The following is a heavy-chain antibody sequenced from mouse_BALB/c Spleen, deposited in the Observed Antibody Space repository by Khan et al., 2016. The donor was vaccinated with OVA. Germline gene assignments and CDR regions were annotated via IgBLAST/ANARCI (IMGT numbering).Heavy chain of an antibody. D-gene: IGHD1-1*02. CDR2: IWGGGST. CDR3: AKVVWSYYYTLDY. Sequence: QVQLKESGPGLVAPSQNLSLTCTVSGFSLSDYGVSWIRQPPGKGLEWLGVIWGGGSTYYNSDLKSRLSISKENSKSQVFLKMSSLQSDDTAMFYCAKVVWSYYYTLDYWGQGTSVTVSS. CDR1: GFSLSDYG. V-gene: IGHV2-6-5*01. J-gene: IGHJ4*01.